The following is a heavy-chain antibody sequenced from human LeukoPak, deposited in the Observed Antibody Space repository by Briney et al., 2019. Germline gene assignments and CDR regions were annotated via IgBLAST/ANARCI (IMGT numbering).Heavy chain of an antibody. CDR2: ISGSGGST. D-gene: IGHD2-2*01. J-gene: IGHJ3*01. V-gene: IGHV3-23*01. CDR1: GGSFSGYY. CDR3: AKDRSCSGSSCNVGS. Sequence: ETLSLTCAVYGGSFSGYYWSWIRQPPGKGLEWVSAISGSGGSTFYADSVKGRFTISRDNSKNTLFLQMNGLRAEDTAVYYCAKDRSCSGSSCNVGSWGQGTMVTVSS.